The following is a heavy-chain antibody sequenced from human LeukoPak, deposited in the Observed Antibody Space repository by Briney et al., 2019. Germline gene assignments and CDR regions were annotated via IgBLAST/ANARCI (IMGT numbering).Heavy chain of an antibody. D-gene: IGHD6-13*01. CDR3: ARAGSWYFYYFDY. V-gene: IGHV4-34*01. CDR1: GGSFSGYY. CDR2: INHSGST. Sequence: SETLSLTCAVYGGSFSGYYWSWIRQPPGKGLEWIGEINHSGSTNYNPSLKSRVTISVDTSKNQFSLKLSSVTAADTAVYYCARAGSWYFYYFDYWGQGTLVTVSS. J-gene: IGHJ4*02.